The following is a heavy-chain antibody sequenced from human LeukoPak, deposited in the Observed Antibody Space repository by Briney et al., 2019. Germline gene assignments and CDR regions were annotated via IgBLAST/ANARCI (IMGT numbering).Heavy chain of an antibody. J-gene: IGHJ4*02. Sequence: SGGSLRLSCTASGFSIGGYWMHWVRQDPGKGLQWVSRIKSDGTWTTYTDAVRGRFAISRDNGKNTVYPEMNTLRAEDTAVYFCAASVEGAWVSDYWGQGTLVTVSS. V-gene: IGHV3-74*01. CDR1: GFSIGGYW. D-gene: IGHD5/OR15-5a*01. CDR2: IKSDGTWT. CDR3: AASVEGAWVSDY.